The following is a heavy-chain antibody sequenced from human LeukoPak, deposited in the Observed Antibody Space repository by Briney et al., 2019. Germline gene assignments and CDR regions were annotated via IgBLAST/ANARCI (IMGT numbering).Heavy chain of an antibody. D-gene: IGHD6-19*01. V-gene: IGHV3-23*01. Sequence: GGSLRLSCAASGFTFRSYTMSWVRQAPGGGLEWVSAIDGLGYSTYYVDSVNGRFTISRDNSQNTLYLEMNSLTDEDTAVYYCAKELRSHTGWPFDYWGRGALVTVSS. CDR3: AKELRSHTGWPFDY. J-gene: IGHJ4*02. CDR2: IDGLGYST. CDR1: GFTFRSYT.